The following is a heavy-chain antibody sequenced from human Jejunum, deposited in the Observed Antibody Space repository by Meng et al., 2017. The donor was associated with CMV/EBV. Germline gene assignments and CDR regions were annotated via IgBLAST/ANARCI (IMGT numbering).Heavy chain of an antibody. CDR3: AKDGLADNWGDFDS. V-gene: IGHV3-23*01. Sequence: EVQLLEXXXGXVXXGGXVRVSCAASGFTFSSYDMAWVRQAPGKGLEWVSTISGNGGSTYYADSVKGRFTVSRDNSKNTLYLQMNSLRAEDTAVYYCAKDGLADNWGDFDSWGHGTLVTVSS. J-gene: IGHJ4*01. CDR2: ISGNGGST. CDR1: GFTFSSYD. D-gene: IGHD1-1*01.